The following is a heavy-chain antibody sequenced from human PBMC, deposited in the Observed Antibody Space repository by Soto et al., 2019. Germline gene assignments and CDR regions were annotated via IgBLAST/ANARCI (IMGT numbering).Heavy chain of an antibody. CDR2: INAGNGNT. Sequence: ASVKVSCKASGYTFTSYAMHWVRQAPGQRLEWMGWINAGNGNTKYSQKFQGRVTITRDTSASTAYMELSSLRSEDTAVYYCARLGSPVVATTRRDYYYYYGMDVWGQGTTVTVSS. CDR1: GYTFTSYA. J-gene: IGHJ6*02. V-gene: IGHV1-3*01. D-gene: IGHD2-15*01. CDR3: ARLGSPVVATTRRDYYYYYGMDV.